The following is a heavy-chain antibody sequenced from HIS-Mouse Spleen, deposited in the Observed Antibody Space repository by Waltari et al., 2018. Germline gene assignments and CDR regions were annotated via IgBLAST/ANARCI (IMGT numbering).Heavy chain of an antibody. CDR3: ARIAVAGTWYFDL. D-gene: IGHD6-19*01. Sequence: QVQLQQWGAGLLKPSETLSLTFAVYGGSFSGYYWSWIRQPPGKGLEWIGEINHSGSTNYNPSLKSRVTISVDTSKNQFSLKLSSVTAADTAVYYCARIAVAGTWYFDLWGRGTLVTVSS. CDR1: GGSFSGYY. V-gene: IGHV4-34*01. CDR2: INHSGST. J-gene: IGHJ2*01.